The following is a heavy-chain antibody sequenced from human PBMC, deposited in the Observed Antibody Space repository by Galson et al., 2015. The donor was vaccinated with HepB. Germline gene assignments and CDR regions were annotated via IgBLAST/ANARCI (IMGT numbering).Heavy chain of an antibody. J-gene: IGHJ3*01. D-gene: IGHD5-12*01. CDR2: IYWDDEK. CDR3: AHRGGYGDYPDACDV. Sequence: ALVKPTQTLALTCTFSGFSLSTNGVRVSWMRQPPGKALDWLAVIYWDDEKHYSPSLEGRHTITKDTSKNQVVLTMTNVDPADTATYYRAHRGGYGDYPDACDVWGQATVVIASS. CDR1: GFSLSTNGVR. V-gene: IGHV2-5*08.